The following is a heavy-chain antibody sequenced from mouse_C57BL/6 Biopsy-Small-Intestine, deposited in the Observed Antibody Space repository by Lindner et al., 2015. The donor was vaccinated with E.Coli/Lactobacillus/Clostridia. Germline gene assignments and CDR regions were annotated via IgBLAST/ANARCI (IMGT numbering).Heavy chain of an antibody. CDR2: IDPETGGT. Sequence: VQLQESGAELVRPGASVTLSCKASGYTFTDYEMHWVKQTPVHGLEWIGAIDPETGGTAYNQKFKGKAILTADKSSSTAYMELRSLTSEDSAVYYCTRGRDYSNYRFDYWGQGTTLTVSS. D-gene: IGHD2-5*01. CDR1: GYTFTDYE. J-gene: IGHJ2*01. CDR3: TRGRDYSNYRFDY. V-gene: IGHV1-15*01.